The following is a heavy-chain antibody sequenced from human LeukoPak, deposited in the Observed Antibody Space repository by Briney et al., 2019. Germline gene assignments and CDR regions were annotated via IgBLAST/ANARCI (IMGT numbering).Heavy chain of an antibody. CDR3: ARDSGSYSPWHGMDV. V-gene: IGHV3-33*01. J-gene: IGHJ6*02. D-gene: IGHD1-26*01. Sequence: GGSLRLSCAASGFTFSSYGMPWVRQAPGKGLEWVAVIWYDGSNKYYADSVKGRFTISRDNSKNTLYLQMNSLRAEDTAVYYCARDSGSYSPWHGMDVWGQGTTVTVSS. CDR2: IWYDGSNK. CDR1: GFTFSSYG.